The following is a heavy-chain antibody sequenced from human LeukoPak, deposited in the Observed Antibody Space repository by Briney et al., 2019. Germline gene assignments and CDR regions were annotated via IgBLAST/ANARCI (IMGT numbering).Heavy chain of an antibody. CDR1: GYRFTNYW. J-gene: IGHJ4*02. CDR3: ARHDDSAMITPYHY. Sequence: GESLKISCKGSGYRFTNYWISWVRQMPGKGPEWMGRIDPSDSYTNYNPSFQGHVTISADKSISTAYLQWSSLKASDTAMYYCARHDDSAMITPYHYWGQGTLVTVSS. CDR2: IDPSDSYT. D-gene: IGHD5-18*01. V-gene: IGHV5-10-1*01.